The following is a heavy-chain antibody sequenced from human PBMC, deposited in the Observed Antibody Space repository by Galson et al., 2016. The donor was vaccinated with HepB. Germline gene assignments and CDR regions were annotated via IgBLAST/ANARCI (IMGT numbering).Heavy chain of an antibody. Sequence: SLRLSCAASGLIVTRHYMAWVRQAPGKGLEWVSIIYSGGYTYYADSVKGRFNISRDNSKNTVSLQMNSLRVEDTAVYYCTRAIAARLPFDSWGQGTLVTVSS. V-gene: IGHV3-66*01. D-gene: IGHD6-6*01. CDR3: TRAIAARLPFDS. CDR1: GLIVTRHY. CDR2: IYSGGYT. J-gene: IGHJ4*02.